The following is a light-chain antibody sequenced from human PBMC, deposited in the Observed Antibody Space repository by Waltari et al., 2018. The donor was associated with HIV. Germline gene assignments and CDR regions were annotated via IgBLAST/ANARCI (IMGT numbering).Light chain of an antibody. V-gene: IGLV2-14*01. CDR3: SSYTSSSPV. Sequence: QSALTQPASVSGSPGQSITLSCTGTSSDVGGYKYVSWYQQHPGKAPKLMIYEVSNRPSGVSNRFSGSKSGNTASLTISGLQAEDEADYYCSSYTSSSPVFGGGTKLTVL. CDR2: EVS. J-gene: IGLJ2*01. CDR1: SSDVGGYKY.